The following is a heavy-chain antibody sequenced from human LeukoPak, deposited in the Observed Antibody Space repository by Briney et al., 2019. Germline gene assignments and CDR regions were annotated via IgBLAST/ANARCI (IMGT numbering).Heavy chain of an antibody. CDR1: GGTLSSYT. J-gene: IGHJ4*02. CDR2: IIPIFGTA. Sequence: ASVKVSCKASGGTLSSYTITWMRQAPGQGLEWMGGIIPIFGTADYAQKFQGRVTITADESTSTAYMELSSLRSDDTAVYYCAIPGVSDYWGQGTLVTVSS. V-gene: IGHV1-69*13. CDR3: AIPGVSDY.